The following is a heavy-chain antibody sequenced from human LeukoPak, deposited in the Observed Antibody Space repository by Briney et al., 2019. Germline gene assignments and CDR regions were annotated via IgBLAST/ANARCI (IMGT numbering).Heavy chain of an antibody. D-gene: IGHD6-6*01. CDR3: ARAGAIVGSSSGDFDY. CDR1: GYSISRGYY. CDR2: IYHSGST. J-gene: IGHJ4*02. V-gene: IGHV4-38-2*02. Sequence: WETLSLTCTVSGYSISRGYYWGWIRPPPGKGLEWIGSIYHSGSTFYNPSLKSRVTISVDMSKNHFSLNLSSVTAADTAVYYCARAGAIVGSSSGDFDYWGQGTLVTVSS.